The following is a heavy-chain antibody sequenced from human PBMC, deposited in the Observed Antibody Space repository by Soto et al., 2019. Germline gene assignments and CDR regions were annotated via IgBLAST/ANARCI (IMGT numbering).Heavy chain of an antibody. V-gene: IGHV1-69*12. CDR3: ARFSMVRGVIEV. CDR2: IIPIFGTA. CDR1: GGTFRSYA. D-gene: IGHD3-10*01. J-gene: IGHJ4*02. Sequence: QVQLVQSGAEVKKPGSSVKVSCKASGGTFRSYAISWVRQAPGQGLEWMGGIIPIFGTANYAQKFQGRVTITADESMSTAYMELSILRSEDTAVYYCARFSMVRGVIEVWGQGTLVTVSS.